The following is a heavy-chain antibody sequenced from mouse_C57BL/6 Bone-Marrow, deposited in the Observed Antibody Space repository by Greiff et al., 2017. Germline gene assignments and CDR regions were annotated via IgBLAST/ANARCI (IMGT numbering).Heavy chain of an antibody. CDR1: GFNIKDYY. Sequence: EVKLVESGAELVRPGASVKLSCTASGFNIKDYYMHWVKQRPEQGLEWIGRIDPEDGDTEYAPKFQGKATMTADTSSNTDYLRLSSLTSEDTAVYYCITGGYSSYVLYWYFDVWGTGTTVTVSS. D-gene: IGHD1-1*01. CDR2: IDPEDGDT. V-gene: IGHV14-1*01. J-gene: IGHJ1*03. CDR3: ITGGYSSYVLYWYFDV.